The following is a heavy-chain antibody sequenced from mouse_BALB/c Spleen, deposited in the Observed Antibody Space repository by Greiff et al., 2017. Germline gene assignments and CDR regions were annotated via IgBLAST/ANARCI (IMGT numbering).Heavy chain of an antibody. D-gene: IGHD4-1*01. V-gene: IGHV5-4*02. J-gene: IGHJ3*01. Sequence: DVKLVESGGGLVKPGGSLKLSCAASGFTFSDYYMYWVRQTPEKRLEWVATISDGGSYTYYPDSVKGRFTISRDNAKNNLYLQMSSLKSEDTAMYYCARGKANWSWFAYWGQGTLVTVSA. CDR3: ARGKANWSWFAY. CDR1: GFTFSDYY. CDR2: ISDGGSYT.